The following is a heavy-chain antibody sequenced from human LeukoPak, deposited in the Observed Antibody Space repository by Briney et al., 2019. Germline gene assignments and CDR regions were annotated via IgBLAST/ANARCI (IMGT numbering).Heavy chain of an antibody. J-gene: IGHJ6*02. Sequence: GASVKVSCKASGGTFSSYAISWVRQAPGQGLEWMGRIIPILGIASYAQKFQGRVTITADKSTSTAYMELSSLRSEDTAVYYCATDDYGDYRMIYYYGMDVWGQGTTVTVSS. D-gene: IGHD4-17*01. CDR3: ATDDYGDYRMIYYYGMDV. CDR1: GGTFSSYA. CDR2: IIPILGIA. V-gene: IGHV1-69*04.